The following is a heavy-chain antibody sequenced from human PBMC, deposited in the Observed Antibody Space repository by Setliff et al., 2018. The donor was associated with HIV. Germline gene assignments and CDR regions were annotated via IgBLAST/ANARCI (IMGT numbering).Heavy chain of an antibody. V-gene: IGHV4-38-2*01. CDR3: ARQGNRAVVGTEY. D-gene: IGHD6-19*01. J-gene: IGHJ4*02. CDR1: GYSISNGYF. CDR2: IFHSGST. Sequence: SETLSLTCDVSGYSISNGYFWGWIRQPPGKGLEWIGSIFHSGSTYYNPSLKSRVTISVDTSKNQFSLKLNSVTAVDTAVYYCARQGNRAVVGTEYWGQGTLVTVSS.